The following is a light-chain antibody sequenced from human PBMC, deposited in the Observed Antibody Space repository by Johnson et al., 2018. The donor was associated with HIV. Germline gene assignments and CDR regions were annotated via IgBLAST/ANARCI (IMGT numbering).Light chain of an antibody. CDR1: YSNFGNNY. Sequence: QSVLTQPPSVSAAPGQKVTISCSRNYSNFGNNYVSWYQQLPGTAPKLLIYKNDKRPSGIPDRFSGSKSGTSATLGITGLQTGDEAAYYCGPWDTSLIAYVFGTGTKVTVL. CDR2: KND. V-gene: IGLV1-51*02. CDR3: GPWDTSLIAYV. J-gene: IGLJ1*01.